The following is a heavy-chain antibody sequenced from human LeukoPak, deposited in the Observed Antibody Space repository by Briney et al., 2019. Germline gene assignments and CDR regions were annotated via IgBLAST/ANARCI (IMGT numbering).Heavy chain of an antibody. CDR2: FYTSGST. V-gene: IGHV4-4*07. J-gene: IGHJ5*02. CDR1: GGSISSYY. CDR3: ASCQPLVRNWFDP. Sequence: SETLSLTCTVSGGSISSYYWSWIRQPAGKGLEWIGRFYTSGSTNYNPSLKSRVTISVDTSKNQFSLKLSSVTAADTAVYYCASCQPLVRNWFDPWGQGTLVTVSS. D-gene: IGHD6-13*01.